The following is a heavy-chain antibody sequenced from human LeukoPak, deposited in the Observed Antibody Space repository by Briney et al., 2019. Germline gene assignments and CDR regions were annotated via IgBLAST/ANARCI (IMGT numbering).Heavy chain of an antibody. V-gene: IGHV4-39*07. D-gene: IGHD4-11*01. CDR3: ARMRYGNIDY. CDR2: IYYSGNT. CDR1: GVSISSSNSY. Sequence: SETLSLTCTVSGVSISSSNSYWGWIRQPPGKGLEWIGSIYYSGNTYYNASLKSRVTISVDTSKNQFSLKLSSVTAADTAVYYCARMRYGNIDYWGQGTLVTVSS. J-gene: IGHJ4*02.